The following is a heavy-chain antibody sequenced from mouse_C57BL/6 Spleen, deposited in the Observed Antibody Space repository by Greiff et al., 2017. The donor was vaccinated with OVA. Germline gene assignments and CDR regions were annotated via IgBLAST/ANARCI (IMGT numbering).Heavy chain of an antibody. Sequence: QVQLQQSGAELVKPGASVKISCKASGYAFSSYWMNWVKQRPGKGLEWIGQIYPGDGDTNYNGKFKGKATLTADKSSSTAYMQLSSLTSEDSAVYFCARRYYYGSSYGFAYWGQGTLVTVSA. CDR2: IYPGDGDT. D-gene: IGHD1-1*01. CDR3: ARRYYYGSSYGFAY. CDR1: GYAFSSYW. J-gene: IGHJ3*01. V-gene: IGHV1-80*01.